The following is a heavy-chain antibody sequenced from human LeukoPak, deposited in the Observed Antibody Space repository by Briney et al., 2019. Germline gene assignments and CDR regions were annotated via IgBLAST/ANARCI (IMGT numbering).Heavy chain of an antibody. D-gene: IGHD3-10*01. J-gene: IGHJ4*02. Sequence: ASVKVSCKASGYTFTSYGISWVRRAPGQGLEWMGWISAYNGNTNYAQKLQGRVTMTTDTSTSTAYMELRSLRSDDTAVYYCARDPGEYYYGSGSYYSYWGQGTLVTVSS. CDR3: ARDPGEYYYGSGSYYSY. CDR1: GYTFTSYG. V-gene: IGHV1-18*01. CDR2: ISAYNGNT.